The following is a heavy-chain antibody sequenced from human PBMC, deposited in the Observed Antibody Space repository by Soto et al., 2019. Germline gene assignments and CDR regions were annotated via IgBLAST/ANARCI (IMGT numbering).Heavy chain of an antibody. CDR1: GGSISSGGYY. D-gene: IGHD5-18*01. CDR3: AREGEYSYGPFDY. V-gene: IGHV4-31*03. J-gene: IGHJ4*02. Sequence: SETLSLTCTVSGGSISSGGYYWSWIRQHPGKGLEWIGYIYYSGSTYYNPSLKSRVTISVDTSKNQFSLKLSSVTAADTAVYYCAREGEYSYGPFDYWGRGTLVTVSS. CDR2: IYYSGST.